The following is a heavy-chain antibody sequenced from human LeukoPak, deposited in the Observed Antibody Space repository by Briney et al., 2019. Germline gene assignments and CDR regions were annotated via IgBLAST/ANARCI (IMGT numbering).Heavy chain of an antibody. CDR3: ARESLAWGSGWAYYYYYGMDV. V-gene: IGHV4-30-4*02. CDR1: GGSISAGDYY. CDR2: IYYRGST. J-gene: IGHJ6*02. D-gene: IGHD6-19*01. Sequence: SETLSLTCTVSGGSISAGDYYWSWIRQPPGKGLEWIGYIYYRGSTSYNPSLQSRVTISVDTSKNQFSLKLSSVTAADTAVYYCARESLAWGSGWAYYYYYGMDVWGQGTTVTVSS.